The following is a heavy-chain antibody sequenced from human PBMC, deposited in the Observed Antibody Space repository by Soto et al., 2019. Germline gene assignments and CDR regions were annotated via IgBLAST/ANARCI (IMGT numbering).Heavy chain of an antibody. V-gene: IGHV1-69*13. CDR3: ARHDCVSSSCYYYYYYAMDV. D-gene: IGHD2-2*01. CDR2: IIPIFATT. Sequence: SVKVSCKASGGTFSSYAISWVRQAPGQGLEWMGGIIPIFATTNYAQRFQGRVTITAAESTSTAYMELISLRSEDTAVYYCARHDCVSSSCYYYYYYAMDVWG. J-gene: IGHJ6*02. CDR1: GGTFSSYA.